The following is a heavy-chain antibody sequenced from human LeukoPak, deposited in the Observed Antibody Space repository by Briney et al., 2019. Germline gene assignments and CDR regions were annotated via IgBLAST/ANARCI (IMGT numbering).Heavy chain of an antibody. CDR1: GYSISSGYC. J-gene: IGHJ4*02. V-gene: IGHV4-38-2*01. CDR2: VYNSGTN. Sequence: KTSETLSLTCAVSGYSISSGYCWGCLRQPPEEVVEFIMSVYNSGTNDYKRSLKSRVSISLDTCRNQFSVKLSSVTAAGTAVYYCARLVRSGLDCDYWGQGTLVTVSS. D-gene: IGHD3-3*01. CDR3: ARLVRSGLDCDY.